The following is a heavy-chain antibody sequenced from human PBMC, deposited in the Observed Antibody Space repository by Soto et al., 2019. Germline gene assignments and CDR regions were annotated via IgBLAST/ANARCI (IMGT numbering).Heavy chain of an antibody. J-gene: IGHJ3*01. CDR3: TRGVSYGFDF. CDR2: MTSDNKTI. V-gene: IGHV3-48*01. CDR1: GFTFSIYS. D-gene: IGHD3-10*01. Sequence: GGSLRLSCAASGFTFSIYSMNWVRQAPGKGLEWVSYMTSDNKTIHYADSVKGRFIISRENADNSVFLQLNSLRAEDTAIYYCTRGVSYGFDFWGQGTMVTVSS.